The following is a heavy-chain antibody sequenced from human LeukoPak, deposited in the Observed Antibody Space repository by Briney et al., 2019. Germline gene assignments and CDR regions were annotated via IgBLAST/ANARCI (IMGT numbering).Heavy chain of an antibody. V-gene: IGHV4-59*08. CDR1: GGSISSYY. CDR3: ARHEVGGYDFGGHFDY. D-gene: IGHD5-12*01. J-gene: IGHJ4*02. Sequence: TSETLSLTCTVSGGSISSYYWSWIRQPPGKGLEWIGYIYYSGSTNYNPSLKSRVTISVDTSKNQFSLKLSSVTAADTAVYYCARHEVGGYDFGGHFDYWGQGTLATVSS. CDR2: IYYSGST.